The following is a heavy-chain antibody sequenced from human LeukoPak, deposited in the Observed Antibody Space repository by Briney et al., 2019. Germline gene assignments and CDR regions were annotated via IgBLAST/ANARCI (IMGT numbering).Heavy chain of an antibody. J-gene: IGHJ4*02. CDR2: IYTSGST. CDR3: ARGVVVPAAHFDF. CDR1: GGSISSGSYY. Sequence: SETLSLTCTVSGGSISSGSYYWSWIRQPAGKGLEWIGRIYTSGSTNYNPSLKSRVTISVDTSKNQFSLKLSSVTAADTAVYYCARGVVVPAAHFDFWGQGTLVTVSS. V-gene: IGHV4-61*02. D-gene: IGHD2-2*01.